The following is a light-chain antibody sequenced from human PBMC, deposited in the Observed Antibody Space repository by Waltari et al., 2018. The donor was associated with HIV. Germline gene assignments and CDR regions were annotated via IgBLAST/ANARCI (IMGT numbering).Light chain of an antibody. CDR1: TSNVGANYG. Sequence: QSVLTQPPSVSGAPGQRVIISCTGSTSNVGANYGVHWYHQLPGTAPRLLIYGNTNRPSGVPDRFSGAKSGTSASLAITGLQADDEADYYCQSYDSSLGGWVFGGGTKLTVL. V-gene: IGLV1-40*01. CDR3: QSYDSSLGGWV. CDR2: GNT. J-gene: IGLJ3*02.